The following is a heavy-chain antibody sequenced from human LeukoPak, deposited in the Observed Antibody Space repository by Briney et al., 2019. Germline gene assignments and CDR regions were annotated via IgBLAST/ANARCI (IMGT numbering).Heavy chain of an antibody. CDR1: AFTFSDYY. Sequence: GGSLRLSCAASAFTFSDYYMSWIRQAPGKGLEWISYISSSGGTINYADSVKGRFTISRDNAKNSLYLQMNSLRAEDTAVYYCARDLYYDSPPVDYWGQGNLVTVSS. CDR2: ISSSGGTI. J-gene: IGHJ4*02. V-gene: IGHV3-11*04. CDR3: ARDLYYDSPPVDY. D-gene: IGHD3-22*01.